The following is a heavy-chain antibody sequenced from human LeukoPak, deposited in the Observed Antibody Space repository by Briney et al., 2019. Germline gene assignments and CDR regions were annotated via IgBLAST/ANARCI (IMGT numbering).Heavy chain of an antibody. CDR1: GFTFTGFA. CDR3: AKMQGPGLYYHYSMDV. Sequence: PGGSLRLSCAASGFTFTGFAMSWVRQAPGKGPEWVSRIGGSSGSTYYADSVKGRFTISRDNSKKTLYLQMNSLRADDTAVYYCAKMQGPGLYYHYSMDVWGKGTTVIVSS. J-gene: IGHJ6*03. V-gene: IGHV3-23*01. CDR2: IGGSSGST.